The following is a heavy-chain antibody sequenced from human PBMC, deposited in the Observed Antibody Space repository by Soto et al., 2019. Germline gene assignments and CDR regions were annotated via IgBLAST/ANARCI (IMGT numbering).Heavy chain of an antibody. CDR1: GFTFSSYG. V-gene: IGHV3-30*18. D-gene: IGHD6-19*01. CDR2: ISYDGSNK. CDR3: AKATKWLGYYYYGMDV. Sequence: PGGSLRLSCAASGFTFSSYGMHWVRQAPGKGLEWVAVISYDGSNKYYADSVKGRFTISRDNSKNTLYLQMNSLRAEDTAVYYCAKATKWLGYYYYGMDVWGQGTTVTVSS. J-gene: IGHJ6*02.